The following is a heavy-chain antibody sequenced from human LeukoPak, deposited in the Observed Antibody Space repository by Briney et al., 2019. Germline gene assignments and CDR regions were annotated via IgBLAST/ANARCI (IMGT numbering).Heavy chain of an antibody. D-gene: IGHD6-13*01. CDR2: IYFGDSHT. V-gene: IGHV5-51*01. CDR3: ATSAGSSSSWEFDY. CDR1: GNRFTSYW. J-gene: IGHJ4*02. Sequence: GESLKISCKGSGNRFTSYWIGWVRQMPGKGLEWMGIIYFGDSHTRYSPSFQGQVTISADKSISTAYLQWSSLKASDTAIYYCATSAGSSSSWEFDYWGQGTLVTVSS.